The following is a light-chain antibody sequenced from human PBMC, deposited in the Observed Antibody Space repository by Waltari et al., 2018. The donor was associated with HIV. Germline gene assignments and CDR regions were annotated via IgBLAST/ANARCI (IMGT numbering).Light chain of an antibody. CDR2: GVS. CDR1: QAIDSS. CDR3: QQTYSSPPT. J-gene: IGKJ1*01. Sequence: AIRMTQSPSSISASKGDKVAITCRASQAIDSSLAWYQQKPGGAPKLLIYGVSTLESGVASRFSGSGFGTQFTLTIGCLQPEDFATYYCQQTYSSPPTFGQGTRVEIK. V-gene: IGKV1-8*01.